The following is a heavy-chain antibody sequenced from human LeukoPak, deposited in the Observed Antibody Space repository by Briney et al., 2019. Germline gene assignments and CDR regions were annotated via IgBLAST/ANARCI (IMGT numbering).Heavy chain of an antibody. J-gene: IGHJ4*02. D-gene: IGHD5-24*01. CDR2: IGISSGNT. CDR1: GFTFSSYS. V-gene: IGHV3-48*01. Sequence: GGSLRLSCAASGFTFSSYSMNWVRQAPGKGLEWISYIGISSGNTKYADSVKGRFTISGDKARNSLYLQMNSLRVEDTAVYYCARDYKYAFDNWGQGTLVTVSS. CDR3: ARDYKYAFDN.